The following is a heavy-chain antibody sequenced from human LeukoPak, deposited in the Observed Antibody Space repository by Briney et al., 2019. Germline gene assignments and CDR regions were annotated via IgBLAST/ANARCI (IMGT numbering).Heavy chain of an antibody. Sequence: PGGSLRLSCAASGFSFSHYAMSWVRQAPGKGLEWVSGISGSGGTTYYADSVKGRFTISRDNSKNTLYLQMNSLRAEDTAVYYCAKGYCSAGSCVHSDHWGQGTLVTVSS. CDR1: GFSFSHYA. CDR2: ISGSGGTT. D-gene: IGHD2-15*01. V-gene: IGHV3-23*01. CDR3: AKGYCSAGSCVHSDH. J-gene: IGHJ4*02.